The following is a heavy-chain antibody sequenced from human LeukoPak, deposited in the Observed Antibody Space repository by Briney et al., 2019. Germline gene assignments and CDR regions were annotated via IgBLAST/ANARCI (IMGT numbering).Heavy chain of an antibody. D-gene: IGHD6-19*01. CDR1: GDSISGYY. CDR3: ARRDSSGWYFDY. J-gene: IGHJ4*02. Sequence: PSETLSLTCTVSGDSISGYYWTWMRQPPGKGLEWIGYIYSSGSTKYNPSLESRVTISVDTSKNQFSLTLTSVTAADTAVYYCARRDSSGWYFDYWGQGILVTVSS. V-gene: IGHV4-59*12. CDR2: IYSSGST.